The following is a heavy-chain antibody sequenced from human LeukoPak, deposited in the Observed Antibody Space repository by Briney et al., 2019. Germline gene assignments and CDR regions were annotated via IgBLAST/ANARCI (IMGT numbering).Heavy chain of an antibody. J-gene: IGHJ6*03. CDR1: GGSISSYY. Sequence: SETLSLTCTVSGGSISSYYWSWIRQPAGKGLEWIGRIYTSGSTNYNPSLKSRVTMSVDTSKNQFSLKLSSVTAADTAVYYCARDFTDSGSSLVYYYYYMDVWGKGTTVTVSS. CDR3: ARDFTDSGSSLVYYYYYMDV. V-gene: IGHV4-4*07. D-gene: IGHD1-26*01. CDR2: IYTSGST.